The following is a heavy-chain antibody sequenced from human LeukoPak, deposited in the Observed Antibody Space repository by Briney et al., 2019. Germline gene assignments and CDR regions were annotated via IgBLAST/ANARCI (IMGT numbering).Heavy chain of an antibody. V-gene: IGHV3-21*04. D-gene: IGHD3-22*01. Sequence: GGSLRLSCAASGFTFSSYSMNWVRQAPGKGLEWVSSISSSSSYIYYADSVKGRFTISRDNAKNSLYLQMNSLRAEDTAFYYCARKGHYDSSRFDPWGQGTLVTVSS. J-gene: IGHJ5*02. CDR3: ARKGHYDSSRFDP. CDR1: GFTFSSYS. CDR2: ISSSSSYI.